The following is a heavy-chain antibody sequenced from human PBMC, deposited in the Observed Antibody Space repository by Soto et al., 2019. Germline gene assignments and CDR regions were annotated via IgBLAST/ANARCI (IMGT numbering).Heavy chain of an antibody. CDR3: SWSFSSSQDGFAL. D-gene: IGHD6-13*01. CDR2: IHPNGGGT. V-gene: IGHV1-46*01. CDR1: GYSFTNYY. Sequence: GASVKVSCKAFGYSFTNYYMHWGRQAPGQGLEYMGVIHPNGGGTSYAQKFQGRVTMTSDTSTSIVYMELSSLRSDDTAVYYCSWSFSSSQDGFALWGQGSLVTVAS. J-gene: IGHJ4*02.